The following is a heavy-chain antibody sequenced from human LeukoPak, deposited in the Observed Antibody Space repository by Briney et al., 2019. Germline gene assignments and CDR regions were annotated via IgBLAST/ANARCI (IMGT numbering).Heavy chain of an antibody. D-gene: IGHD3-3*01. V-gene: IGHV1-2*02. CDR3: ARELSDDFWSGYYYQYFDY. Sequence: GAPVKVSCKASGYTFTGYYMHWVRQAPGQGLEWMGWINPNSGGTNYAQKFQGRVTMTRDTSISTAYMELSRLRSDDTAVYYCARELSDDFWSGYYYQYFDYWGQGTLVTVSS. CDR1: GYTFTGYY. CDR2: INPNSGGT. J-gene: IGHJ4*02.